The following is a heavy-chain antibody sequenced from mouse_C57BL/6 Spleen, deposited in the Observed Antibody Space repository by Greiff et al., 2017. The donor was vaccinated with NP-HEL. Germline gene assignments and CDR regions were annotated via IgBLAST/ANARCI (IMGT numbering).Heavy chain of an antibody. V-gene: IGHV1-55*01. Sequence: QVQLQQPGAELVKPGASVKMSCKASGYTFTSYWITWVKQRPGQGLEWIGDIYPGSGSTNYNEKFKSKATLTVDTSSSTAYMQLSSLTSEDSAVYYCARRKYDVWGAYAMVYWGQGTSVTVSS. D-gene: IGHD2-10*02. CDR3: ARRKYDVWGAYAMVY. CDR1: GYTFTSYW. J-gene: IGHJ4*01. CDR2: IYPGSGST.